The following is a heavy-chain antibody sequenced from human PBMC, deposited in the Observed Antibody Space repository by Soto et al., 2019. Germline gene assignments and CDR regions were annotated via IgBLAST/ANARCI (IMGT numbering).Heavy chain of an antibody. CDR3: ARVPDR. D-gene: IGHD2-2*01. J-gene: IGHJ5*02. CDR2: IYHSGST. Sequence: TLALTSAVTSASVCICGSSWISIGHRLGKGLEWIGHIYHSGSTYYNPSLKSRVTISVDRSKNQFSLKLSSVTAADTAVYYCARVPDRWGQGTLVTVS. CDR1: SASVCICGSS. V-gene: IGHV4-30-2*01.